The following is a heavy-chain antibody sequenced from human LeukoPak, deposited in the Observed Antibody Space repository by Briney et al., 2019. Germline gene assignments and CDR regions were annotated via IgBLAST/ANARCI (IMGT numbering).Heavy chain of an antibody. D-gene: IGHD5-18*01. CDR2: ISGSGYYS. Sequence: GGSLRLSCAASEFTFDNYAMSWVRQAPGKGLEWVSVISGSGYYSYYADSVKGRFTVSRDNSKTTLYLQMNSLRADDTAVYYCAKCGYSYGYDFDYWGQGTLVTVSS. CDR3: AKCGYSYGYDFDY. V-gene: IGHV3-23*01. CDR1: EFTFDNYA. J-gene: IGHJ4*02.